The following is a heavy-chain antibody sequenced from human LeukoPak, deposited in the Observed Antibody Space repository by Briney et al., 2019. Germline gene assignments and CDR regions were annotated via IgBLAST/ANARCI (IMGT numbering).Heavy chain of an antibody. V-gene: IGHV3-53*01. CDR3: ARGLAVAGYYYGMDV. CDR2: IYSGGST. J-gene: IGHJ6*02. Sequence: GGSLRLSCAASGFTFSSYSMNWVRQAPGNGLRWVSVIYSGGSTYHADSVKGRFTISRDNSKNTLYLQMNSLRAEDTAVYYCARGLAVAGYYYGMDVWGQGTTVTVSS. CDR1: GFTFSSYS. D-gene: IGHD6-19*01.